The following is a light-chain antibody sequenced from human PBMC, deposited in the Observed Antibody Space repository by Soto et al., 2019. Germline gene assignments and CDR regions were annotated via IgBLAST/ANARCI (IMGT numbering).Light chain of an antibody. Sequence: EVVLTQSPGTVSLSPGERVTLSCRASQSVISKYLAWYQQRPGQAPRLLIYAASSRATGIPDRFSGSGSATDFTTSISSLEPEDFAVSYCQQYGSSLTWTFGQGTKVEMK. V-gene: IGKV3-20*01. CDR1: QSVISKY. CDR2: AAS. CDR3: QQYGSSLTWT. J-gene: IGKJ1*01.